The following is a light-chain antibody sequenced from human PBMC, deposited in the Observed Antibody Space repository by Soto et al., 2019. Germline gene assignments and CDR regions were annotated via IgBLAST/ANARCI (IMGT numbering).Light chain of an antibody. Sequence: NVLTQSPATLFLSPGEIAIRGRRASQSVSSNLAWYQQKPGQAPRLLIYGASTRATGIPARFSGSGSGTEFTLTISSLQSEDFAVYYCQQYNNWPLTFGGGTKVEIK. J-gene: IGKJ4*01. CDR1: QSVSSN. CDR2: GAS. CDR3: QQYNNWPLT. V-gene: IGKV3-15*01.